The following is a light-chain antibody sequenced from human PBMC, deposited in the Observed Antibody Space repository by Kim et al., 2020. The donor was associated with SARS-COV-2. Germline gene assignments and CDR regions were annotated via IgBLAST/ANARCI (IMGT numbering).Light chain of an antibody. V-gene: IGKV1-16*01. CDR2: ATT. J-gene: IGKJ2*02. CDR1: QNFSHY. Sequence: SASVGARVTSTCRESQNFSHYLARFQVKPGNAPCSLFNATTSLHSGGPPRSSGSGAGTDFTLTISNLQPEDIATYYFQQQNSYPRTFGEGTKL. CDR3: QQQNSYPRT.